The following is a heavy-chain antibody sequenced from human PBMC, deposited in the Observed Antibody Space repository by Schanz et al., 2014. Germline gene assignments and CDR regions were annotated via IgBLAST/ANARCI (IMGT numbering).Heavy chain of an antibody. V-gene: IGHV3-23*04. CDR2: ISGTGGDDT. CDR1: GFSFGTYA. CDR3: AKYRGYYRVSGSYRELEY. Sequence: VQLVESGGGVVQPGRSLRLSCAASGFSFGTYAMSWVRQAPGKGLLWVSSISGTGGDDTYYADSVKGRFTISRDNSKNTLYLQMNSLRPEDTAVYYCAKYRGYYRVSGSYRELEYWGQGTLVTVSS. J-gene: IGHJ4*02. D-gene: IGHD3-10*01.